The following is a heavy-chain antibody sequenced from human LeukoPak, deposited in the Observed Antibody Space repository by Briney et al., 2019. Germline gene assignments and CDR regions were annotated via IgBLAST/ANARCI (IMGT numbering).Heavy chain of an antibody. CDR3: ARSPPLYGDYAQYYFDY. CDR1: GGSISSYY. CDR2: IYYSGST. V-gene: IGHV4-59*08. J-gene: IGHJ4*02. Sequence: SETLSLTCTVSGGSISSYYWSWIRQPPGKGLEWIGYIYYSGSTNYNPSLKSRVTTSVDTSKNQFSLKLSSVTAADTAVYYCARSPPLYGDYAQYYFDYWGQGTLVTVSS. D-gene: IGHD4-17*01.